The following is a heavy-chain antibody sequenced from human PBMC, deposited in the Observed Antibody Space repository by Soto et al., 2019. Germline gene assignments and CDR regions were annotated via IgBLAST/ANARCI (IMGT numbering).Heavy chain of an antibody. CDR2: ISAYNGNT. D-gene: IGHD3-10*01. J-gene: IGHJ4*02. Sequence: ASVKVSCKASGYTFTSYGISWVRQAPGQGLEWMGWISAYNGNTNYAQKLQGRVTMTTDTSTSTAYMELRSLRSDDTAVYYCARITMVRGVIIKGGGYFDYWGQGTLVTVS. CDR1: GYTFTSYG. V-gene: IGHV1-18*01. CDR3: ARITMVRGVIIKGGGYFDY.